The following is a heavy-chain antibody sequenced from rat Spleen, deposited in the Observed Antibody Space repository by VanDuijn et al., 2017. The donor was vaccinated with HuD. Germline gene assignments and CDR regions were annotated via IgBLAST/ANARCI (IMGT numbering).Heavy chain of an antibody. CDR3: ARHGDTNYGGYLYVMDA. CDR1: GFSLIRYN. Sequence: QVQLKESGPGLVQPSQTLSLTCTVSGFSLIRYNVHWVRQPPGKGLEWMGRVRSNGNTSYNSALKSRLSISRDTSKSQLFLKMNSLQPEDTGTYYCARHGDTNYGGYLYVMDAWGQGTSVTVSS. J-gene: IGHJ4*01. V-gene: IGHV2-63*01. CDR2: VRSNGNT. D-gene: IGHD1-11*01.